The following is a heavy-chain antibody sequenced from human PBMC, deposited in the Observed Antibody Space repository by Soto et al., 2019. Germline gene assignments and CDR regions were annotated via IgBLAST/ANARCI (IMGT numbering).Heavy chain of an antibody. V-gene: IGHV4-34*01. D-gene: IGHD6-19*01. J-gene: IGHJ4*02. CDR1: GGSCIGYY. CDR3: ASSLRHSSGWYGDNY. CDR2: INHSGST. Sequence: SETLSLTSADYGGSCIGYYCSWIRQPPGKGLGWIGEINHSGSTNYNPSLKSRVTISVDTSKNQFTLKLSSVTAADTAVYYCASSLRHSSGWYGDNYWGQGTLVTVSS.